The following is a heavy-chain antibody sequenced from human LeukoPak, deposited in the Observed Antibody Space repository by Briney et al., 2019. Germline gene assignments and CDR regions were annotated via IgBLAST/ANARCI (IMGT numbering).Heavy chain of an antibody. CDR3: AELGITMTGGV. CDR2: INSDGSST. J-gene: IGHJ6*04. CDR1: GFTFSSYW. V-gene: IGHV3-74*01. Sequence: PGGSLRLSCAASGFTFSSYWMHWVRQAPGKGLVWVSRINSDGSSTSYADSVKGRFTISRDNAKNSLYLQMNSLRAEDTAVYYCAELGITMTGGVWGKGTTVTISS. D-gene: IGHD3-10*02.